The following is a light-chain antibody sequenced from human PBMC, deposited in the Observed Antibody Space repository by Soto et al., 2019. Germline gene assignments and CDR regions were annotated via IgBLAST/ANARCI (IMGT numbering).Light chain of an antibody. CDR2: DNT. V-gene: IGLV1-40*01. Sequence: QSVPTQPPSVSGAPGQRVTISCTASSSTIGADSDVHWYQHLPGTAPKLLIYDNTNRPLWVPDRFSGPKSGTLASLAINGLQAEDEDHYYCQPLAIRLDVYVFVTGTKLTVL. CDR3: QPLAIRLDVYV. J-gene: IGLJ1*01. CDR1: SSTIGADSD.